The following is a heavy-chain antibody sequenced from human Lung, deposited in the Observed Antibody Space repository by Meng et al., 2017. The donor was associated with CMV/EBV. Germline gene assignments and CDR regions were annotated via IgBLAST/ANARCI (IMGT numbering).Heavy chain of an antibody. J-gene: IGHJ4*02. CDR3: ARALYYYDSSGYYPYFDY. D-gene: IGHD3-22*01. CDR2: IIPILGIA. Sequence: SXXVSXXASGDTFRSHAISWVRQAPGQGLEWMGGIIPILGIATYAQKFQGRVAIAADKSTTTAYMELSRLRSEDTAVYFCARALYYYDSSGYYPYFDYWXQETLVTVSS. V-gene: IGHV1-69*10. CDR1: GDTFRSHA.